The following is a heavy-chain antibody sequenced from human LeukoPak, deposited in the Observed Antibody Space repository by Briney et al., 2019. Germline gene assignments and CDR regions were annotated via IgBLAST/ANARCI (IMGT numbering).Heavy chain of an antibody. Sequence: GGSLRLSCAASGFTFSSYEMNWVRQAPGKGLEWVSYISSSGSTIYYADSVKGRFTISRGNAKNSLYLQMNSLRAEGTAVYYCAELGITMIGGVWGKGTTVTISS. CDR1: GFTFSSYE. CDR2: ISSSGSTI. V-gene: IGHV3-48*03. D-gene: IGHD3-10*02. CDR3: AELGITMIGGV. J-gene: IGHJ6*04.